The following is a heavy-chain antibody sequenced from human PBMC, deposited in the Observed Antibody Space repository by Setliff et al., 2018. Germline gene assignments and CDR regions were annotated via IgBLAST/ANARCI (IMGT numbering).Heavy chain of an antibody. CDR2: IYTSGST. J-gene: IGHJ3*02. CDR1: GYSISSGYY. V-gene: IGHV4-4*07. D-gene: IGHD1-26*01. Sequence: SETLSLTCAVSGYSISSGYYWSWIRQPAGKGLEWIGRIYTSGSTNYNPSLKSRVTMSVDTSKNQFSLKLSSVTAADTAVYYCARKGISALSGAFDMWGQGTMVTVSS. CDR3: ARKGISALSGAFDM.